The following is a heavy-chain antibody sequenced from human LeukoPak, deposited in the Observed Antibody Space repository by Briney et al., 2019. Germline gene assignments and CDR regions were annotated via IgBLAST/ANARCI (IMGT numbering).Heavy chain of an antibody. D-gene: IGHD3-22*01. J-gene: IGHJ4*02. CDR2: IHYGGSA. CDR3: ARLTFYYNGSGYYFDY. Sequence: SETLSLTCTVSGASISSTSYYWGWIRQPPEKGLQWIGSIHYGGSAYYNPSLKSRITISVDTSKNQFSLKLSSVTATDTAVYYCARLTFYYNGSGYYFDYRGQGTLVTVSS. CDR1: GASISSTSYY. V-gene: IGHV4-39*01.